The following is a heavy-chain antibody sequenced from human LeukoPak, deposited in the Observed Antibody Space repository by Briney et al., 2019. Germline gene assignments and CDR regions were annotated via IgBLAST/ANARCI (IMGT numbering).Heavy chain of an antibody. V-gene: IGHV4-34*01. CDR1: GGSFSGYY. D-gene: IGHD4-11*01. J-gene: IGHJ5*02. CDR3: ARGDYIRFDP. CDR2: INHSGST. Sequence: PSETLSLTCAVYGGSFSGYYWSWIRQPPGKGLEWIGEINHSGSTNYNPSLKSRVAISVDTSKNQFSLKLSSVTAADTAVYYCARGDYIRFDPWGQGTLVTVPS.